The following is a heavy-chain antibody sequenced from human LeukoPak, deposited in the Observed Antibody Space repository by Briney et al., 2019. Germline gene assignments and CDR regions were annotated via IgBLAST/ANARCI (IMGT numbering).Heavy chain of an antibody. D-gene: IGHD6-19*01. Sequence: SETLSLTCTVSGGSISSYYWSWIRQSPGKGLECIGYIHYTGSTNYNPSLKSRVTISVDKSKNQFSLKLSSVTAADTAVYYCARYDVGWYYFDYWGQGTLVTVSS. CDR1: GGSISSYY. CDR2: IHYTGST. J-gene: IGHJ4*02. V-gene: IGHV4-59*12. CDR3: ARYDVGWYYFDY.